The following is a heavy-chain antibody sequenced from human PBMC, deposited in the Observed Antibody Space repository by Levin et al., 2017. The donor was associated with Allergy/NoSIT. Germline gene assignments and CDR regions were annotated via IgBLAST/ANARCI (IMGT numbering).Heavy chain of an antibody. CDR1: GGSISSYY. D-gene: IGHD5-12*01. Sequence: SETLSLTCTVSGGSISSYYWSWIRQPPGKGLEWIGYIYYSGSTNYNPSLKSRVTISVDTSKNQFSLKLSSVTAADTAVYYCAVGGGGYQTFDYWGQGTLVTVSS. CDR2: IYYSGST. CDR3: AVGGGGYQTFDY. V-gene: IGHV4-59*01. J-gene: IGHJ4*02.